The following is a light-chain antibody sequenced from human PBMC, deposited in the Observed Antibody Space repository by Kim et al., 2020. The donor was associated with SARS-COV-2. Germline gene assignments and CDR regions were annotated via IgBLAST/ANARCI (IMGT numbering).Light chain of an antibody. CDR3: HQLNNAPYT. CDR1: QDINSY. CDR2: TAS. J-gene: IGKJ2*01. Sequence: SASVGDRVTITGRASQDINSYLAWYQQKPGTAPKLLIHTASTLKSGVPSRFSGSGSGTEFTLTISSLQPEDFATYYCHQLNNAPYTFGQGTKLEI. V-gene: IGKV1-9*01.